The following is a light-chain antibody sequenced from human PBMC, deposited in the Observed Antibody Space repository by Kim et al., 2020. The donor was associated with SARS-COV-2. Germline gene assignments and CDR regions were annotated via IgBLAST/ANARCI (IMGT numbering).Light chain of an antibody. Sequence: GQRVPFSYSGTTSNIGSNTLDWYKQLPGKAPKLLIYSDNQRPSGVPDRFSGSKSGTSGSLAISGLRSEDEADYYCSSWDDTLDGPVFGGGTQLTVL. CDR2: SDN. CDR1: TSNIGSNT. J-gene: IGLJ3*02. V-gene: IGLV1-44*01. CDR3: SSWDDTLDGPV.